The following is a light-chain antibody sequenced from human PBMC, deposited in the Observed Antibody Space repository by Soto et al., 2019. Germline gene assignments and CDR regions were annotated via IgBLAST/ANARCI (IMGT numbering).Light chain of an antibody. V-gene: IGKV1-33*01. CDR2: DAS. Sequence: IQMTQSPSSLSASVGDRVTITCQASQDIANYLNWYQQKAGRAPKFLIYDASNLETGVPSRFSGSGSGTEFTLTITSLQPDDFATYYCQQYNSYPWTFGQGTKVDIK. J-gene: IGKJ1*01. CDR1: QDIANY. CDR3: QQYNSYPWT.